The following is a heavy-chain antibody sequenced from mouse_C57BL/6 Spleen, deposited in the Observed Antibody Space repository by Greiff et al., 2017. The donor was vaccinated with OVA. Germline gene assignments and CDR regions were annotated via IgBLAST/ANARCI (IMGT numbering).Heavy chain of an antibody. CDR3: VRESLLLILYAMDY. Sequence: EVQLVESGGGLVQPKGSLKLSCAASGFTFNTYAMHWVRQAPGKGLEWVARISRTGSNSATYYADSVKDRFTISRDDSQSMLYLQMNNLKTEDTAMYYCVRESLLLILYAMDYWGQGTSVTVSS. J-gene: IGHJ4*01. V-gene: IGHV10-3*01. D-gene: IGHD2-10*01. CDR1: GFTFNTYA. CDR2: ISRTGSNSAT.